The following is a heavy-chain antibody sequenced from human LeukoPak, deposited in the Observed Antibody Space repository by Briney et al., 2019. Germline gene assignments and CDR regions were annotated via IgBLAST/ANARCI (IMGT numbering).Heavy chain of an antibody. Sequence: SETLSLTCTVSGGSISSSSYYWGWIRQPPGKGLEWIGSIYYSGSTYYNPSLKSRVTISVDTSKNQFPLKLSSVTAADTAVYYCARRAAVAGFFDYWGQGTLVTVSS. CDR2: IYYSGST. D-gene: IGHD6-19*01. CDR1: GGSISSSSYY. V-gene: IGHV4-39*01. J-gene: IGHJ4*02. CDR3: ARRAAVAGFFDY.